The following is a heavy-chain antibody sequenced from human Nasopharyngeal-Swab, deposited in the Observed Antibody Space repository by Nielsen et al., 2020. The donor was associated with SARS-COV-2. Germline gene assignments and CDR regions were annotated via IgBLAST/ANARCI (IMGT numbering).Heavy chain of an antibody. V-gene: IGHV4-39*02. CDR1: GGSLSSTNYY. CDR3: ARSLCDSDCYAVGYFDY. J-gene: IGHJ4*02. D-gene: IGHD2-21*02. CDR2: INDSGNT. Sequence: GSLRLSCIVSGGSLSSTNYYWGWIRQSPVKGLEWIGSINDSGNTYYNPSLKSRATMSVDTSKKYFSLKLTSVTAPDTAVYYCARSLCDSDCYAVGYFDYWGQGSLVTVSS.